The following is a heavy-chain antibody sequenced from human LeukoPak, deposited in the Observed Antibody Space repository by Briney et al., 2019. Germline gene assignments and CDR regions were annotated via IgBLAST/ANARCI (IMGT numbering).Heavy chain of an antibody. CDR1: GGSFSGYY. Sequence: SETLSLTCAVYGGSFSGYYWSWIRQPPGKGLEWIGEINHSGSTNYNPSLKSRVTISVDTSKNQLSLKLSSVTAADTAVYYCARRTSSYYYYGMDVWGQGTTVTVSS. CDR3: ARRTSSYYYYGMDV. V-gene: IGHV4-34*01. D-gene: IGHD6-6*01. J-gene: IGHJ6*02. CDR2: INHSGST.